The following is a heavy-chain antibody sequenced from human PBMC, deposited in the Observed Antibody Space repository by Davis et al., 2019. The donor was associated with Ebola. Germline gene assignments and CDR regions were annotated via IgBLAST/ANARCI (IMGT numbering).Heavy chain of an antibody. CDR2: ISGDGGST. Sequence: GESLKISCGTSGFTFDDYAMHWVRQAPGKGLEWVSLISGDGGSTYYADSVKGRFTISRDNFKNTLYLQMNSLRAEDTATYYCARHHGAYITFDSWGQGTLVTVSS. V-gene: IGHV3-43*02. D-gene: IGHD4-17*01. CDR3: ARHHGAYITFDS. J-gene: IGHJ4*02. CDR1: GFTFDDYA.